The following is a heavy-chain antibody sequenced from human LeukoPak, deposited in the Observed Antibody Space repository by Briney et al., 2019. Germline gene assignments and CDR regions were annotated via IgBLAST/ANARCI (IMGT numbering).Heavy chain of an antibody. CDR2: ISSSSSYI. D-gene: IGHD3-10*01. Sequence: GGPLRLSCAASGFTFSSYSMNWVRQAPGKGLEWVSSISSSSSYIYYADSVKGRFTISRDSAKNSLYLQMNSLRAEDTAVYYCARDWSVAIYYGSGSYSYFDYWGQGTLVTVSS. V-gene: IGHV3-21*01. CDR1: GFTFSSYS. CDR3: ARDWSVAIYYGSGSYSYFDY. J-gene: IGHJ4*02.